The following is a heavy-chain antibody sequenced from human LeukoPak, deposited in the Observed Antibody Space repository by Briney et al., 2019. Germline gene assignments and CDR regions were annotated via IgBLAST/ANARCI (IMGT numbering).Heavy chain of an antibody. CDR2: ISSSGSYI. J-gene: IGHJ4*02. V-gene: IGHV3-21*01. Sequence: GGSLRLSCAASGITFTSSSMTWVRQAPGKGLEWVSSISSSGSYIYFADSLKGRFTISRDDAKNSLYLQMNSLRAEDTAVYYCARADTTGGYYFDYWGQGTLVTVSS. CDR1: GITFTSSS. D-gene: IGHD4-17*01. CDR3: ARADTTGGYYFDY.